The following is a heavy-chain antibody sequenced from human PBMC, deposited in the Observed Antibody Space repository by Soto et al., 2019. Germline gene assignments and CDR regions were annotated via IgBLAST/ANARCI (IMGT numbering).Heavy chain of an antibody. CDR1: GDSFNDYY. Sequence: VQLAQSGAEVKKPGASVKVSCKTSGDSFNDYYIHWVRQAPGQGLEWMGWINPNGGATKYAQKLQGRVTVTRDTSIRTVYMELSSLRSDDTAVYYCARESGGATATIDYYYFYMDVWGKGATVTVSS. CDR2: INPNGGAT. CDR3: ARESGGATATIDYYYFYMDV. V-gene: IGHV1-2*02. J-gene: IGHJ6*03. D-gene: IGHD5-12*01.